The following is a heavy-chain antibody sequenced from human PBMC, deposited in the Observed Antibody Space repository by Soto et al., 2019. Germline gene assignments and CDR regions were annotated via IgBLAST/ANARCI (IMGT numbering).Heavy chain of an antibody. CDR2: ISPKSGDT. V-gene: IGHV1-2*02. D-gene: IGHD6-19*01. Sequence: QVQLVQSGAEVKKPGASVKVSCEASGYTFIDYYMHWVRQAPGQGFEWMGRISPKSGDTNYAQKFQGRVTMTWDTSLNTAYMELSSLMSEDTAVYYCARPPGYISDWYYFDLWGQGTLVTVSP. CDR3: ARPPGYISDWYYFDL. J-gene: IGHJ4*02. CDR1: GYTFIDYY.